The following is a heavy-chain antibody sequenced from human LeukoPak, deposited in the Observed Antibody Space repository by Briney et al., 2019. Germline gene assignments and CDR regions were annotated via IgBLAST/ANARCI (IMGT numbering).Heavy chain of an antibody. CDR3: ARGSEYDYVWGSYRYSY. V-gene: IGHV3-7*01. J-gene: IGHJ4*02. D-gene: IGHD3-16*02. CDR1: GFTFSTYW. CDR2: IKQDGSEK. Sequence: GGSLRLSCAASGFTFSTYWMSWVRQAPEKGLEWVANIKQDGSEKYYVDSVKGRFTISRDNAKNSLYLQMNSLRAEDTAVYYCARGSEYDYVWGSYRYSYWGQGTLVTVSS.